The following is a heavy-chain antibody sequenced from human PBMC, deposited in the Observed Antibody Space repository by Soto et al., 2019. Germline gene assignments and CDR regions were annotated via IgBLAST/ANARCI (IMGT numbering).Heavy chain of an antibody. V-gene: IGHV3-74*01. CDR3: ARSDCTSTSCYVVWFDP. Sequence: GGSLRLSCAASGFTFSSYWMHWVRQAPGKGLVWVSRINSDGSSKSYADSVKGRFTISRDNAKNSVYLQMNSLRAEDTAVYYCARSDCTSTSCYVVWFDPWGQGTLVTVSS. J-gene: IGHJ5*02. CDR2: INSDGSSK. CDR1: GFTFSSYW. D-gene: IGHD2-2*01.